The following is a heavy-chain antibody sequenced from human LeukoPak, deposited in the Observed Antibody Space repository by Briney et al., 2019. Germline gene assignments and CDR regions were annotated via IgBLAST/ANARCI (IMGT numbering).Heavy chain of an antibody. CDR2: ISYDGSNK. CDR3: AKDRYYSSSWYLFDY. D-gene: IGHD6-13*01. V-gene: IGHV3-30-3*01. J-gene: IGHJ4*02. Sequence: GGSLRLSCAASGFTFSSYAMHWVRQAPGKGLEWVAVISYDGSNKYYADSVKGRFTISRDNSKNTLYLQMNSLRAEDTAVYYCAKDRYYSSSWYLFDYWGQGTLVTVSS. CDR1: GFTFSSYA.